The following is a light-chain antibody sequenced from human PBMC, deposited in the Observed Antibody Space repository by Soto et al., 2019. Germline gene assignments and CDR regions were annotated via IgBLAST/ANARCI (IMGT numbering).Light chain of an antibody. V-gene: IGLV2-14*01. CDR2: DVI. CDR3: ISYTSSSTWV. J-gene: IGLJ3*02. Sequence: QSALTQPASVSGSPGQSITISCTGTSSDVGGYNYVSWYQQHPGKAPKLMISDVINRPSGVSIRFSGSKSGNTASLTISGLQAEDKADYYCISYTSSSTWVFGGGTKLTVL. CDR1: SSDVGGYNY.